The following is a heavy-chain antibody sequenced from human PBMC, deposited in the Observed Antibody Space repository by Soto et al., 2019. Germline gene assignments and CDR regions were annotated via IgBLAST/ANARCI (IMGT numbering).Heavy chain of an antibody. CDR2: IDPSDSQT. Sequence: GESLKISCKGSGYSFAGYWITWVRQKPGKGLEWMGRIDPSDSQTYYSPSFRGHVTISVTKSITTVFLQWSSLRASDTAMYYCARQIYDSNTGPNFQYYFDSWGQGIPVTVSS. CDR3: ARQIYDSNTGPNFQYYFDS. CDR1: GYSFAGYW. D-gene: IGHD5-12*01. J-gene: IGHJ4*02. V-gene: IGHV5-10-1*01.